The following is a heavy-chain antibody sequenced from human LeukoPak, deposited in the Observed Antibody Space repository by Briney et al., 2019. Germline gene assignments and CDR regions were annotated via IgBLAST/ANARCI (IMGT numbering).Heavy chain of an antibody. D-gene: IGHD3-22*01. CDR1: GGTFSSYT. V-gene: IGHV1-69*02. CDR2: IIPILGIA. J-gene: IGHJ4*02. Sequence: GSSVKVSCKASGGTFSSYTISWVRQAPGQGLEWMGRIIPILGIANYAQKFQGRVTITADKSTSTAYMELSSLRAEDTAVYYCARHKYDCSGYYSEDYWGQGTLVTVSS. CDR3: ARHKYDCSGYYSEDY.